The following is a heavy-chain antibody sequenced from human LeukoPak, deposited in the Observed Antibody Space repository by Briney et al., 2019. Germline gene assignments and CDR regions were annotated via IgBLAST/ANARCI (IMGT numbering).Heavy chain of an antibody. V-gene: IGHV3-11*04. CDR1: GFTFSDYY. D-gene: IGHD1-7*01. Sequence: GGSLRLSCAASGFTFSDYYMSWIRQAPGKGLEWVSFITGSGGTIYYADSVKGRFTISRDNAKNSLYLQMNSLRAEDTAVYYCARGTFIIKLGFDPWGQGTLVTVSS. CDR3: ARGTFIIKLGFDP. J-gene: IGHJ5*02. CDR2: ITGSGGTI.